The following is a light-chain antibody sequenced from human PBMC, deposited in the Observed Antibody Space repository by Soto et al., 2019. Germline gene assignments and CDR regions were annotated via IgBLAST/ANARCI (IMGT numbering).Light chain of an antibody. J-gene: IGKJ1*01. Sequence: EIVLTQSPGTLSLSPGERATLSCRASQSVSSSYLTWYQQKPGQAPSLLIYRTSNMATGIPDRFSGSGSGTDFTLIIRRLWPEICALYCLQQYESSPRTFGQGTQVEIK. V-gene: IGKV3-20*01. CDR3: QQYESSPRT. CDR2: RTS. CDR1: QSVSSSY.